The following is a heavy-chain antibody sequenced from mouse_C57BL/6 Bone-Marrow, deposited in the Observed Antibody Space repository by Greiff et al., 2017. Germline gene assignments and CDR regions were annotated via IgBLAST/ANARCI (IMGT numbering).Heavy chain of an antibody. D-gene: IGHD2-12*01. CDR3: ARGDYNGRGAWFAY. CDR2: ISSGGSTT. V-gene: IGHV5-17*01. Sequence: EVHLVESGGGLVKPGGSLKLSCAASGFTFSDYGMHWVRQAPEKGLEWVAYISSGGSTTYYAVTVKGRFTISRDNAKNTLYLQMTSLKSEDTAMYYCARGDYNGRGAWFAYWGQGTLVTVSA. CDR1: GFTFSDYG. J-gene: IGHJ3*01.